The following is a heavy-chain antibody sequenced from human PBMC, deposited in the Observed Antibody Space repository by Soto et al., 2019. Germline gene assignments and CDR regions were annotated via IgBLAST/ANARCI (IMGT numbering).Heavy chain of an antibody. CDR2: IKSKTDGGTT. J-gene: IGHJ1*01. V-gene: IGHV3-15*01. CDR3: TTETGLREYFQH. D-gene: IGHD4-17*01. CDR1: GFTFSNAW. Sequence: GGSLRLSCAASGFTFSNAWMSWVRQAPGKGLEWVGRIKSKTDGGTTDYAAPVKGRFTISRDDSKNTLYLQMNSLKTEDTAVYYCTTETGLREYFQHWGQGTLVTVSS.